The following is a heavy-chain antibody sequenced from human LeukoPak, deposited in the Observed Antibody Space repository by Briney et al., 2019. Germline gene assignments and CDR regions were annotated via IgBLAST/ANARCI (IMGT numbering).Heavy chain of an antibody. Sequence: GGSLRLSCAASGFTFSSHDMNWVRQAPGKGLEWLSSITAASTSYIYYADSVKGRFTTSRDDAKNSLYLQMDSLRAEDTAVYYCARDYGGPHYFDYWGQGTLVTVSS. CDR3: ARDYGGPHYFDY. V-gene: IGHV3-21*01. CDR1: GFTFSSHD. D-gene: IGHD2-15*01. CDR2: ITAASTSYI. J-gene: IGHJ4*02.